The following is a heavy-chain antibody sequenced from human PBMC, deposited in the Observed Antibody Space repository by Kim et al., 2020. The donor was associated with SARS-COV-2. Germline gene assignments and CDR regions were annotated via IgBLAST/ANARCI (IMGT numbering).Heavy chain of an antibody. CDR2: GDGT. CDR3: AKLVREGGY. V-gene: IGHV3-23*01. D-gene: IGHD1-26*01. J-gene: IGHJ4*02. Sequence: GDGTYYTESVKGRFTISRDNSKNTLFLQMNSLRAEDTAVYYCAKLVREGGYWGQGTLVIVSS.